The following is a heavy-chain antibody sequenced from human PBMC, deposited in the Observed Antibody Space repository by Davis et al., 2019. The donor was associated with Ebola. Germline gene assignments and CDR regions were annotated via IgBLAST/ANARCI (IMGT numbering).Heavy chain of an antibody. D-gene: IGHD2-15*01. CDR2: ISAYNGNT. J-gene: IGHJ6*02. Sequence: SVKVSCKASGYTFTSYGISWVRQAPGQGLEWMGWISAYNGNTNYAQKFQGRVTMTTDTSTSTAYMELRSLRSDDTAVYYCARLTWGYCSGGSCRYYYYYGMDVWGQGTTVTVSS. CDR3: ARLTWGYCSGGSCRYYYYYGMDV. V-gene: IGHV1-18*01. CDR1: GYTFTSYG.